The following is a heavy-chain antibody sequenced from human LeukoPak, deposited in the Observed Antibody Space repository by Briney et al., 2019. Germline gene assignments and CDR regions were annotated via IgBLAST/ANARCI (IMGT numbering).Heavy chain of an antibody. CDR3: AKEAVVRGVILYYFDY. CDR2: ISGSGGST. V-gene: IGHV3-23*01. Sequence: GGSLRLSCAASGFTFSSYAMSWVRQAPGKGLEWVSAISGSGGSTYYADSVKGRFTSRDNSKNTPYLQMNSLRAEDTAVYYCAKEAVVRGVILYYFDYWGQGTLVTVSS. CDR1: GFTFSSYA. J-gene: IGHJ4*02. D-gene: IGHD3-10*01.